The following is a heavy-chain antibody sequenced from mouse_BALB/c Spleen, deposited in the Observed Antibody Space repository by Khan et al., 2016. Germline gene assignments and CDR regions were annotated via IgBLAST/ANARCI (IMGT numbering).Heavy chain of an antibody. CDR3: ARRGQLLYFDY. D-gene: IGHD2-1*01. Sequence: EVKLLESGGGLVQPGGSLKLSCAASGFDFSRYWMSWVRQAPGKGLEWMGEINPDSSTINYTPSLKDKFIISSDNAKNTLYLQMSKVRSEDTALYSCARRGQLLYFDYWGQGTTLTVSS. J-gene: IGHJ2*01. CDR1: GFDFSRYW. CDR2: INPDSSTI. V-gene: IGHV4-1*02.